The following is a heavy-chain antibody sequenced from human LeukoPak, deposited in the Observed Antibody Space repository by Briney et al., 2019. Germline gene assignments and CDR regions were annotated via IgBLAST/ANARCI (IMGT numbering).Heavy chain of an antibody. J-gene: IGHJ4*02. Sequence: PSETLSLTCTASGGSIIISNYYWGWIRQPPGKGLEWIGIINYSGSTYYNPSLKSRVTISEDTSKNHFSLKLSSETAADTAVYYCVGVPTSDYFDCWGQGTLVTVSS. CDR2: INYSGST. V-gene: IGHV4-39*07. CDR3: VGVPTSDYFDC. CDR1: GGSIIISNYY.